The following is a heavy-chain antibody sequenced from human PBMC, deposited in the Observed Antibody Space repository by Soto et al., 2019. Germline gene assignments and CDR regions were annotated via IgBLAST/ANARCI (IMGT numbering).Heavy chain of an antibody. V-gene: IGHV3-30*18. CDR2: ISHDGSNK. J-gene: IGHJ6*02. Sequence: HVQLVESGGGVVQPGRSLRLSCAASGFTFSRNDMHWVRQAPGKGLEWVAVISHDGSNKYYADSVKGRFTISRDNSKNTLSLQMNSLRAEDTAVYFCAKAAVLRYFDGLASMDVWGQGTTVTVSS. CDR3: AKAAVLRYFDGLASMDV. D-gene: IGHD3-9*01. CDR1: GFTFSRND.